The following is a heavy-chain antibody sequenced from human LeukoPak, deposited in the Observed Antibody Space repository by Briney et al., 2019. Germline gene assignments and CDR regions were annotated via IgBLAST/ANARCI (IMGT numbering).Heavy chain of an antibody. D-gene: IGHD3-9*01. CDR3: ARVSADILTGYPYNWFDP. CDR2: IIPIFGTA. J-gene: IGHJ5*02. CDR1: GGTFSNYA. Sequence: SVKVSCKASGGTFSNYAISWVRQAPGQGLEWMGVIIPIFGTANYAQKFQGRVMITADESTSTAYMELSSLRSEDTAVYYCARVSADILTGYPYNWFDPWGQGTLVTVSS. V-gene: IGHV1-69*13.